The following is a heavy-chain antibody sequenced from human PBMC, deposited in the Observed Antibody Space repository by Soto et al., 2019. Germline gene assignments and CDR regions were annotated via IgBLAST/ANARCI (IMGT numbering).Heavy chain of an antibody. D-gene: IGHD3-10*01. J-gene: IGHJ6*02. CDR2: ISWNSDTI. V-gene: IGHV3-9*01. CDR3: VKEIPQCINIDCPPWGGLDV. CDR1: GFTFDDYA. Sequence: EVQLVESGGGLVQPGRSLRLSCTTSGFTFDDYAIHWVRLGPGKGLEWVSGISWNSDTIGYADSVKGRFTISSDNAKNSLYLQMNSLRAEDTALYYCVKEIPQCINIDCPPWGGLDVWGQVTTVTVSS.